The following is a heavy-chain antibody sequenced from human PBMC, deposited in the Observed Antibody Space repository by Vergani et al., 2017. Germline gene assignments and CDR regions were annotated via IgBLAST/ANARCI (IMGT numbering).Heavy chain of an antibody. J-gene: IGHJ3*02. CDR1: GGSISSSSYY. Sequence: QLQLQESGPGLVKPSETLSLTCTVSGGSISSSSYYWGWIRQPPGKGLEWIGSIYYSGSTYYNPSLKSRVTISVDTSKNQFSLKLSSVTAADTAVYYCAGVSIAARRDAFDIWGQGTMVTVSS. CDR2: IYYSGST. D-gene: IGHD6-6*01. V-gene: IGHV4-39*01. CDR3: AGVSIAARRDAFDI.